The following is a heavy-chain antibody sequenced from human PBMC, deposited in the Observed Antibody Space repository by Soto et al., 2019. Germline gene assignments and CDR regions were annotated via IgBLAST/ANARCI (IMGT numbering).Heavy chain of an antibody. V-gene: IGHV4-34*01. CDR1: GGSFSDYI. CDR2: INHSGST. CDR3: ARARLLWFGGGIFPHYYYRMDV. J-gene: IGHJ6*02. Sequence: SETLSLTCDVSGGSFSDYIWTWIRQTPGKGLQWSGQINHSGSTNCNPSLKSRVTISVDTSKNQFSLKLSSVTAADTAVYYCARARLLWFGGGIFPHYYYRMDVWGQGATVT. D-gene: IGHD3-10*01.